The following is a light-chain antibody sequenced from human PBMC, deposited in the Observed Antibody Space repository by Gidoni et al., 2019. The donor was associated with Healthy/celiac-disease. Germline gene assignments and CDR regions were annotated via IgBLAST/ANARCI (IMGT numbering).Light chain of an antibody. J-gene: IGKJ4*01. Sequence: IQFTQSPSFLSASVGDRVTITCRASQGISSYLAWYQQKPGKAPKLLIYAASTLQSGVPSRFSGSGSGTEFTLTISSLQPEDFATYYGQQINSYPLTCGGGTKVEIK. CDR1: QGISSY. V-gene: IGKV1-9*01. CDR2: AAS. CDR3: QQINSYPLT.